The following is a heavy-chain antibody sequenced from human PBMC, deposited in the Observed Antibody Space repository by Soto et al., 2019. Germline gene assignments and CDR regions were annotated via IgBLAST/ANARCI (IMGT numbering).Heavy chain of an antibody. J-gene: IGHJ4*02. CDR1: GFTFSSYA. CDR3: ARDHIGYDR. CDR2: ISSNGGST. D-gene: IGHD5-12*01. Sequence: GGSLRLSCAASGFTFSSYAMHWVRQAPGKGLGYVSAISSNGGSTYYANSVKGRFTISRDNSKNTLYLQMGSLRAEDMAVYYCARDHIGYDRWGQGTLVTSPQ. V-gene: IGHV3-64*01.